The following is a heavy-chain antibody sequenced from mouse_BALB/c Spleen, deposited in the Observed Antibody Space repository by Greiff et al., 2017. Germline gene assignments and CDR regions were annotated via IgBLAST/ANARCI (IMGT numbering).Heavy chain of an antibody. CDR2: IDPGNSDT. CDR1: GYTFTSYW. CDR3: TKSYYYGSSYEAMDY. J-gene: IGHJ4*01. D-gene: IGHD1-1*01. V-gene: IGHV1-5*01. Sequence: EVQLVESGTVLARPGASVKMSCKASGYTFTSYWMHWVKQRPGQGLEWIGAIDPGNSDTSYNQKFKGKAKLTAVTSTSTAYMELSSLTNEDSAVYYSTKSYYYGSSYEAMDYWGQGTSVTVSS.